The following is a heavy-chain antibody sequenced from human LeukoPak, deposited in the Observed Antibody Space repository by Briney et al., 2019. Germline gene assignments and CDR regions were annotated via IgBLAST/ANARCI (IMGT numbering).Heavy chain of an antibody. J-gene: IGHJ4*02. CDR1: GGSFSGYY. CDR3: ARTRITIFVVVIRSDY. CDR2: INHSGSI. Sequence: SETLSLTCAVYGGSFSGYYWGWIRQPPGKGLEWIGEINHSGSINYNPSLKSGVTISVDTSKNQFSLKLSSVTAADTAVYYCARTRITIFVVVIRSDYWGQGTLVTVSS. V-gene: IGHV4-34*01. D-gene: IGHD3-3*01.